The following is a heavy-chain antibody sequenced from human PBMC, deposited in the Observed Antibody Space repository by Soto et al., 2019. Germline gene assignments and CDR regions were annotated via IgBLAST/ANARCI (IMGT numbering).Heavy chain of an antibody. CDR1: GFTFSSYA. V-gene: IGHV3-30-3*01. D-gene: IGHD4-4*01. CDR3: ARPLWRNDYNWGYFDL. J-gene: IGHJ2*01. CDR2: ISYDGSNK. Sequence: QVQLVESGGGVVQPGRSLRLSCAASGFTFSSYAMHWVRQAPGKGLEWVAVISYDGSNKYYADSVKGRFTISRDNSKNSLELQMNNLRAEDTAVYYCARPLWRNDYNWGYFDLWGRGTLVTVSS.